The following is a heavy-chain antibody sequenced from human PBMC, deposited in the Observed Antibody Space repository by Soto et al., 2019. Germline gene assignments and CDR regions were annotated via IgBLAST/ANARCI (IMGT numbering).Heavy chain of an antibody. V-gene: IGHV3-48*02. CDR2: ISSSGIII. Sequence: EVQLVESGGALVQPGGSLRLSCSTPGFTFSYYGMNWVRQAPGKGLEWVSYISSSGIIIYYADSVMGRFTISRDNDKNLLFLDMNSLRDDDTATYYCASRQLAHDHWGQGTPVTVSS. CDR1: GFTFSYYG. J-gene: IGHJ1*01. D-gene: IGHD6-19*01. CDR3: ASRQLAHDH.